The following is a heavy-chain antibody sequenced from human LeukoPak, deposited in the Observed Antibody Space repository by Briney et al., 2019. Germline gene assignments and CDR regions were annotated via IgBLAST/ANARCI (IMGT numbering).Heavy chain of an antibody. V-gene: IGHV4-39*07. Sequence: PSETLSLTCTVSGGSISSSSYYWGWIRQPPGKGLEWIGSIYYSGSTYYNPSLKSRVTISVDTSKNQFSLKLSSVTAADTAVYYCARRPRVWGVKYYFDYWGQGTLVTVSS. D-gene: IGHD3-10*01. J-gene: IGHJ4*02. CDR2: IYYSGST. CDR1: GGSISSSSYY. CDR3: ARRPRVWGVKYYFDY.